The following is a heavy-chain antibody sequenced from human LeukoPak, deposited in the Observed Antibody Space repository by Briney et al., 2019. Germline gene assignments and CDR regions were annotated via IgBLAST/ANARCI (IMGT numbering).Heavy chain of an antibody. CDR3: AKGREYQPWGYFDY. V-gene: IGHV3-9*01. Sequence: PGRSLRLSCAASGFTFDDYAMHWVRQAPGKGLEWVSGISWNSGSIGYADSVKGRFTISRDNAKNSLYLQMNSLRAEDTALYYCAKGREYQPWGYFDYWGQGTLVTVSS. D-gene: IGHD2-2*01. CDR1: GFTFDDYA. J-gene: IGHJ4*02. CDR2: ISWNSGSI.